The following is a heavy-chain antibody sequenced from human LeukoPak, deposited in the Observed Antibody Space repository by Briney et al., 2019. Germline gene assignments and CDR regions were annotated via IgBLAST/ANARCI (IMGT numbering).Heavy chain of an antibody. CDR2: RYHSGTS. J-gene: IGHJ4*02. CDR1: GYSIRSGYY. V-gene: IGHV4-38-2*02. D-gene: IGHD3-10*01. Sequence: PSETLSLTCNVSGYSIRSGYYWGWIRQPPGKGPEWIASRYHSGTSYFNPSLESRVSMTVDTSKNQFSLSLSSVTAADTAVYYCARSLYGSGGYSGFFDQWGQGTLVSVSS. CDR3: ARSLYGSGGYSGFFDQ.